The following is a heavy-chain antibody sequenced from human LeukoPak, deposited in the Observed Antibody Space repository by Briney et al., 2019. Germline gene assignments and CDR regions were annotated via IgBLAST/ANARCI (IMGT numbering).Heavy chain of an antibody. CDR2: IYPDDSES. D-gene: IGHD1-7*01. V-gene: IGHV5-51*01. Sequence: GESLKISCKGSGFSFTTYRIGWVRQMPGKGPEWMGMIYPDDSESRYSLSFQGQVTISADKSISTAYLQWSSLKASDTAMYYCARRFPYNWNYDYWGQGTLVTVSS. CDR3: ARRFPYNWNYDY. CDR1: GFSFTTYR. J-gene: IGHJ4*02.